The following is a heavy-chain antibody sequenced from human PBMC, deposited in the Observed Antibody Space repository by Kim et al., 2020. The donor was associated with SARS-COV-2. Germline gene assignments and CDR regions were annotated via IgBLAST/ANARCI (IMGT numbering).Heavy chain of an antibody. Sequence: GGSLRLSCAASGFTFGDYAMHWVRQAPGKGLEWVSGISWNSGSIGYADSVKGRFTISRDNAKNSLYLQMNSLRAEDTALYYCAKDISSGRSGWYVPHFTTYFDYWGQGTLVTVSS. CDR2: ISWNSGSI. D-gene: IGHD6-19*01. J-gene: IGHJ4*02. CDR1: GFTFGDYA. CDR3: AKDISSGRSGWYVPHFTTYFDY. V-gene: IGHV3-9*01.